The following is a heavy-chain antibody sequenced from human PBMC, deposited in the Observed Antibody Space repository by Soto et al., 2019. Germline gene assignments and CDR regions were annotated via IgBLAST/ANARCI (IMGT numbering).Heavy chain of an antibody. Sequence: EVQLVESGGGLVQPGGSLRLSCAASGFTFSSYEMNWVRQAPGKGLEWVSFTSTSGGTIYYADSVKGRFTISRDNAKNSLYLQMNSLRAEDTAVYYCARDPDCTSTTCYTGTFDSWGQGTLVTVSS. D-gene: IGHD2-2*02. J-gene: IGHJ4*02. V-gene: IGHV3-48*03. CDR2: TSTSGGTI. CDR1: GFTFSSYE. CDR3: ARDPDCTSTTCYTGTFDS.